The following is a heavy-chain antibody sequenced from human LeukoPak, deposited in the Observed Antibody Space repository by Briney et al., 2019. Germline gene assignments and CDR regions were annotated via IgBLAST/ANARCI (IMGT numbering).Heavy chain of an antibody. CDR1: GYTFTNYY. V-gene: IGHV5-51*01. D-gene: IGHD6-13*01. J-gene: IGHJ4*02. Sequence: GESLKISCKATGYTFTNYYIGWVRQMPGKGLEWMGIIYPGDSDTRYSPSFQGLVTISADKSITTPYLQWSSLKASDTAMYYCARVAYSGSWYTTYYFDYWGQGTLVTVSS. CDR2: IYPGDSDT. CDR3: ARVAYSGSWYTTYYFDY.